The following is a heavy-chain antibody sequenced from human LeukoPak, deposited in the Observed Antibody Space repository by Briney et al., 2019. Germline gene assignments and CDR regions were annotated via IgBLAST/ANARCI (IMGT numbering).Heavy chain of an antibody. V-gene: IGHV4-38-2*02. Sequence: SETLSLTCTVSGYSISSGYYWGWIRQPPGKGLEWIGSIYHSGSTYYNPSLKSRVTISVDTSKNQFSLKLSSVTAADTAVYYCARDLADYDFWSGYSERGPFDPWGQGTLVTVSS. D-gene: IGHD3-3*01. CDR3: ARDLADYDFWSGYSERGPFDP. J-gene: IGHJ5*02. CDR1: GYSISSGYY. CDR2: IYHSGST.